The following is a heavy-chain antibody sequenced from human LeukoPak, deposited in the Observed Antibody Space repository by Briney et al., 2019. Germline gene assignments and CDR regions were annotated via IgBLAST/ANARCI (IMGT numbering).Heavy chain of an antibody. CDR3: AKVAVSSQYYYYYYMDV. V-gene: IGHV3-23*01. D-gene: IGHD6-25*01. Sequence: PGGSLRLSCAASGFTFSSYAMSWVRQAPGKGLEWVSAISGSGGSTYYADSVKGRFTISRDNSKNTLYLQMNSLRAEDTAVYYCAKVAVSSQYYYYYYMDVWGKGTTVTVSS. CDR2: ISGSGGST. CDR1: GFTFSSYA. J-gene: IGHJ6*03.